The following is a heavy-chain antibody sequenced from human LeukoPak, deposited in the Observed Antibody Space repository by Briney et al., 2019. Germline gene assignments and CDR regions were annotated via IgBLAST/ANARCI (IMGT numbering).Heavy chain of an antibody. Sequence: KTGGSLRLSCAASGFTFSIYTMNWVRQAPGKGLEWVSCISPSSSSIYFADSVKGRFTISRDNAKNSLYLQMNSLRAEDTAVYYCARARSSSSWYSDYWGQGTLVTVSS. J-gene: IGHJ4*02. CDR1: GFTFSIYT. V-gene: IGHV3-21*01. D-gene: IGHD6-13*01. CDR2: ISPSSSSI. CDR3: ARARSSSSWYSDY.